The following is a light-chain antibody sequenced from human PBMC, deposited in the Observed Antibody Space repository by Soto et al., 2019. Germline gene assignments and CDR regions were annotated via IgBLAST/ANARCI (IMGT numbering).Light chain of an antibody. V-gene: IGKV3-15*01. CDR2: GAS. CDR3: QQYNNWPRT. CDR1: QRLISSY. Sequence: DIVMTQSPSTLSLSPGARVTLSCTVRQRLISSYLAWYQQKPGQAPRLLIYGASTMATGIPARFSGSGSGTEFTLTISSLQSEDFAAYYCQQYNNWPRTFGQGTKVDI. J-gene: IGKJ1*01.